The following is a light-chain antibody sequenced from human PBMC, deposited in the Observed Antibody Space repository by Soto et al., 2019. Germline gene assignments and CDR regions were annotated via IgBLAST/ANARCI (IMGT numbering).Light chain of an antibody. CDR3: QQYISSPLT. V-gene: IGKV3-20*01. Sequence: VLTQSPGTLSLSPGERATLSCRASQSVSNNYLAWYQQKPGQAPRLVIYGASNRATGIPDRFSASGSGTDFTLTISRLETEDFAVYYCQQYISSPLTVGHGTKVDIK. CDR1: QSVSNNY. J-gene: IGKJ1*01. CDR2: GAS.